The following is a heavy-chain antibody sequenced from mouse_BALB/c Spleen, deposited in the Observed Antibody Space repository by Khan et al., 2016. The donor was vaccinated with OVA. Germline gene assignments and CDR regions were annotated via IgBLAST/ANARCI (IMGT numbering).Heavy chain of an antibody. CDR2: ISSGGSYN. Sequence: EVELVESGGDLVKPGGSLKLSCAASGFTFSRYGMSWVRQTPEKRLEWVATISSGGSYNYYPDSVKARFTIYRDNAKNTLYKQNSSLESENTAMYYGESAYYGNDYYAMDYWGQGTSVTVSS. CDR3: ESAYYGNDYYAMDY. CDR1: GFTFSRYG. J-gene: IGHJ4*01. V-gene: IGHV5-6*01. D-gene: IGHD2-9*01.